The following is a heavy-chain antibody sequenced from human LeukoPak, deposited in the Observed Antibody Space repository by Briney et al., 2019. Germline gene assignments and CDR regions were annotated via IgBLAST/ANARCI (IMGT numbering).Heavy chain of an antibody. D-gene: IGHD2-21*02. CDR1: GGSIRSYY. CDR2: IHYSGST. CDR3: ATTYCGGDCYSPY. J-gene: IGHJ4*02. Sequence: SETLSLTCTVSGGSIRSYYWSWIRQPPGKGLEWIGYIHYSGSTKYTPSLKSRVTISVDTSKNQFSLKLNSVTAADTAVYYCATTYCGGDCYSPYWGQETLVTVSS. V-gene: IGHV4-59*08.